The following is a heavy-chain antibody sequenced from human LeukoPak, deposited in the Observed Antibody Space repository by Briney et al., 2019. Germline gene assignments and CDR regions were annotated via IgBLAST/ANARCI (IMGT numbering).Heavy chain of an antibody. D-gene: IGHD3-10*01. V-gene: IGHV4-30-4*07. J-gene: IGHJ5*02. Sequence: SETLSLTCAVSGGSISSGGYSWSWIRQPPGKGLEWIGYIYHSGSTYYNPSLKSRVTISVDTSKSQFSLKLSSVTAADTAIYYCARGGYYGSGNDFRFDPWGQGTLVTVSS. CDR3: ARGGYYGSGNDFRFDP. CDR2: IYHSGST. CDR1: GGSISSGGYS.